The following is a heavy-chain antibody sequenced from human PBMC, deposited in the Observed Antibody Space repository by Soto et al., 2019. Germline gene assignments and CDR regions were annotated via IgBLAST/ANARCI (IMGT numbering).Heavy chain of an antibody. CDR3: ARDGDFGVVIIGNWFDP. D-gene: IGHD3-3*01. Sequence: ASVKVSCKASGYTFTSCGISWVRQAPGQGLEWMGWINAYNGNTNYAQKLQGRVTMTTDTSTSTAYMELRSLRSDDTAVYYCARDGDFGVVIIGNWFDPWGQGTLVTVSS. CDR2: INAYNGNT. CDR1: GYTFTSCG. J-gene: IGHJ5*02. V-gene: IGHV1-18*01.